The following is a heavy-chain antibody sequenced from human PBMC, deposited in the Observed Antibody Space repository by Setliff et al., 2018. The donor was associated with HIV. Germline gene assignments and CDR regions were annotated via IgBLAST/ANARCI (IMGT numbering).Heavy chain of an antibody. CDR1: GGSIISYY. V-gene: IGHV4-59*01. CDR2: IYYSGGT. Sequence: PSETLSLTCTVSGGSIISYYWSWIRQPPGKGLEWIGYIYYSGGTTYNPSLKSRVTISVDTSKNQFSLKLSSVTAADTAVYYCARDRLDGYNSGFDYWGQGTLVTVSS. J-gene: IGHJ4*02. CDR3: ARDRLDGYNSGFDY. D-gene: IGHD5-12*01.